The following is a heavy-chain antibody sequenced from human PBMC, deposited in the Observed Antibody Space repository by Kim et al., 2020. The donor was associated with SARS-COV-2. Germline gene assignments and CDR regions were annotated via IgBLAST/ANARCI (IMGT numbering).Heavy chain of an antibody. J-gene: IGHJ4*02. CDR3: AKRAYHSNTSPEFYFDY. V-gene: IGHV3-23*01. D-gene: IGHD3-10*01. CDR1: GFTFSNSV. CDR2: IISGGIP. Sequence: GGSLRLSCAASGFTFSNSVMSWVRQTPGKGLEWVSSIISGGIPYYAESVKGRFTISRDNSKNTLYLQMNSLRAEDTAIYYCAKRAYHSNTSPEFYFDYWGQGTLVTVSS.